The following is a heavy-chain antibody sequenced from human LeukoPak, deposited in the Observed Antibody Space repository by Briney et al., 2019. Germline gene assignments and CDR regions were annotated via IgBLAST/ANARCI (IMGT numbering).Heavy chain of an antibody. Sequence: GGSLRLSCAASGFSFSDYYMTWIRQAPGKGLEWVSYISSGGDFIHYADSVEGRFTISRDITKKSLYLQMNSLRAEDTAVYFCASYDSSGYGALQHWGQGTLVTVSS. CDR2: ISSGGDFI. D-gene: IGHD3-22*01. CDR3: ASYDSSGYGALQH. V-gene: IGHV3-11*04. J-gene: IGHJ1*01. CDR1: GFSFSDYY.